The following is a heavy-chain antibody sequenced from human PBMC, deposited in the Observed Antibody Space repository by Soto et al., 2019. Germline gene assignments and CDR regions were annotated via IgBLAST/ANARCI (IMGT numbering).Heavy chain of an antibody. Sequence: QLQLQESGSGLVKPSQTLSLTCAVSGGSISSGGYSWSWIRQPPGKGLELIGNIYHRGSTYYNRALRGRVTISVYRSKNQFSLKLSAVTAADTAVYYCARGYFGDSYYYSYGLDVWGQGTKVTVSS. D-gene: IGHD3-16*01. CDR1: GGSISSGGYS. J-gene: IGHJ6*02. CDR2: IYHRGST. CDR3: ARGYFGDSYYYSYGLDV. V-gene: IGHV4-30-2*01.